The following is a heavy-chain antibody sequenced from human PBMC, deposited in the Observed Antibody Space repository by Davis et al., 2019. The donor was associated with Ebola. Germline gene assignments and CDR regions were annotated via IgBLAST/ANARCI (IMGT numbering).Heavy chain of an antibody. CDR2: INQSGST. J-gene: IGHJ6*02. D-gene: IGHD3-10*01. V-gene: IGHV4-34*01. CDR3: ARLCYYGSGSPQAPHYYYGMDV. Sequence: GSLRLSCAAYGGSFSGYYWSWIRQPPGKGLEWIGEINQSGSTNYNPSLKSRVTISVDTSKNQFSLKLSSVTAADTAVYYCARLCYYGSGSPQAPHYYYGMDVWGQGTTVTVSS. CDR1: GGSFSGYY.